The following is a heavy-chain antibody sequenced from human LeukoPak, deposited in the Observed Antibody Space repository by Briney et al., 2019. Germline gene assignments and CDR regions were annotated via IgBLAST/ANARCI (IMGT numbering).Heavy chain of an antibody. J-gene: IGHJ3*02. CDR1: GGSVNSGSYY. D-gene: IGHD2-2*01. Sequence: PSETLSLTCTVSGGSVNSGSYYWSWIRQPPGKGLEWIGYIYYSGSTNCNPSLKSRVTISVDTSKNQFSLKMSSVTAADTAVYYCARGSVNYCSSTSCSGAFDIWGQGTMVTVSS. V-gene: IGHV4-61*01. CDR2: IYYSGST. CDR3: ARGSVNYCSSTSCSGAFDI.